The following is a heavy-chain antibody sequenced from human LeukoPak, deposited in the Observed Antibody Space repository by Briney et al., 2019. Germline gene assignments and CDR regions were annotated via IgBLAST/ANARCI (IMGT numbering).Heavy chain of an antibody. J-gene: IGHJ3*02. CDR1: GFTFSSYA. CDR2: ISYDGSNK. Sequence: GGSLRLSCAASGFTFSSYAMHWVRQAPGKGLEWVAVISYDGSNKYYADSVKGRFTISRDNSKNTLYLQMNSLRAEDTAVYYCARDRGAFDIWDQGTMVTVSS. V-gene: IGHV3-30-3*01. CDR3: ARDRGAFDI.